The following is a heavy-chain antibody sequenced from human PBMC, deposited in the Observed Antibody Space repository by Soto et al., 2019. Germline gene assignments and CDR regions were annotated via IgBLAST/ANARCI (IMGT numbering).Heavy chain of an antibody. CDR2: IYGDDDK. V-gene: IGHV2-5*02. J-gene: IGHJ4*02. CDR1: GFSLTTGGVG. D-gene: IGHD2-2*01. CDR3: AHKHAATWLFDY. Sequence: QITLKESGPTLVKPTQTLTLTCTFSGFSLTTGGVGVGWIRQPPGKAPEWLALIYGDDDKRFRSSLKNRLSITSDTYRNEVVLKMTNMDPVDTSTFFCAHKHAATWLFDYWGKGILVTVSS.